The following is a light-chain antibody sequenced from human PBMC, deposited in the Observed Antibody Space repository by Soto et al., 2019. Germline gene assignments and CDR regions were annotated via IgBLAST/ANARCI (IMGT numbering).Light chain of an antibody. J-gene: IGKJ2*01. CDR3: LQNDSVPYT. Sequence: DIQMTQSPSSLSASVGGRVTLTCRASQSISSYLNWYQLKPGRPPKLLIYFASSLQAGVPSRFSGAGSETDFTLTITDLQHEDFTSYFCLQNDSVPYTFGQGT. CDR2: FAS. V-gene: IGKV1-39*01. CDR1: QSISSY.